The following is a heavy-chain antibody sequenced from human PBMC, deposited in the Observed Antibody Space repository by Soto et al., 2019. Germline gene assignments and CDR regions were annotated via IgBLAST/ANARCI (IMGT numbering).Heavy chain of an antibody. CDR1: GFIFGTYW. CDR3: ARDGPVGCFDY. Sequence: GGSLRLSCEASGFIFGTYWISWVRQAPGKGLEWVANTKEDGSEKYYMDSVKGRFTISRDNAKNSLFLQMNNLRAEDTAVYYCARDGPVGCFDYWGPGTLVTVSS. V-gene: IGHV3-7*05. CDR2: TKEDGSEK. J-gene: IGHJ4*02.